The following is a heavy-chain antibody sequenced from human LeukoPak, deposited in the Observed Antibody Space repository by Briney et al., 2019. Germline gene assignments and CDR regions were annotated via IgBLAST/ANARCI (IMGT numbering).Heavy chain of an antibody. D-gene: IGHD3-22*01. CDR1: GYTFTSYG. V-gene: IGHV1-2*02. CDR2: INPNSGGT. J-gene: IGHJ4*02. CDR3: ARDHYDSSGYYYSYFDY. Sequence: ASVKVSCKPSGYTFTSYGISWVRQAPGQGLEWMGWINPNSGGTNYAQKFQGRVTMTRDTSISTAYMELSRLRSDDTAVYYCARDHYDSSGYYYSYFDYWGQGTLVTVSS.